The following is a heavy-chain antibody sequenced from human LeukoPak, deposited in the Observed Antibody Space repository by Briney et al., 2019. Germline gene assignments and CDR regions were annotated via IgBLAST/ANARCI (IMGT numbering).Heavy chain of an antibody. D-gene: IGHD6-13*01. Sequence: PGGSLRLSCAASGFTFSSYSMNWVRQAPGKGLEWVSSISSSSSYIYYADSVKGRFTTSRDNAKNSLYLQLNSLRAEDTAVYYCAREGSSSWNARIDYWGQGTLVTVSS. V-gene: IGHV3-21*01. J-gene: IGHJ4*02. CDR3: AREGSSSWNARIDY. CDR2: ISSSSSYI. CDR1: GFTFSSYS.